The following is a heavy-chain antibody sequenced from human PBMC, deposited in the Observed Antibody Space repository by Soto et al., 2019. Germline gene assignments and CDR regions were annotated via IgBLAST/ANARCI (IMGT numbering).Heavy chain of an antibody. V-gene: IGHV3-21*01. CDR2: ISSGSTYF. D-gene: IGHD6-13*01. Sequence: EVQLVESVGGLVKSGGSLTLSCAASGFTFSISTMIWVRQAPGKRLEWVSSISSGSTYFYYADSVKGRFSISRDNAKRSLFLQMNSLRVEDTAVYYCARGDGTGLHSSGWSPRFWGQGTLVTVSS. J-gene: IGHJ4*02. CDR3: ARGDGTGLHSSGWSPRF. CDR1: GFTFSIST.